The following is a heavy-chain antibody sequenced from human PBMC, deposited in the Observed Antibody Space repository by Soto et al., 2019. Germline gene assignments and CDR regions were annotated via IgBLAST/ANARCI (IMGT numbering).Heavy chain of an antibody. CDR3: TRANYGSGSNYYYGLDV. J-gene: IGHJ6*02. CDR1: GFRFSPYG. Sequence: GGSLRLSCAASGFRFSPYGMHWVRQAPGKGLEWVAVIWYDGSNKYYGESVKGRFTISRDNFKNTLYLQMNSLRAEDTAVYYCTRANYGSGSNYYYGLDVWGQGTTVTVAS. CDR2: IWYDGSNK. D-gene: IGHD3-10*01. V-gene: IGHV3-33*01.